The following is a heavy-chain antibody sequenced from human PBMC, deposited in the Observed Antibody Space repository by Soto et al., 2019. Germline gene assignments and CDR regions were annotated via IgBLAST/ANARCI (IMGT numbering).Heavy chain of an antibody. D-gene: IGHD6-6*01. CDR3: AKGGSGIAARPVELNY. CDR1: GFTFSSYG. Sequence: QVQLVESGGGVVQPGRSLRLSCAASGFTFSSYGMHWVRQAPGKGLEWVAVISYDGSNKYYADSVKGRFTISRDNSKNTLYLQMNSLRAEDTAVYYCAKGGSGIAARPVELNYWGQGTLVTVSS. J-gene: IGHJ4*02. CDR2: ISYDGSNK. V-gene: IGHV3-30*18.